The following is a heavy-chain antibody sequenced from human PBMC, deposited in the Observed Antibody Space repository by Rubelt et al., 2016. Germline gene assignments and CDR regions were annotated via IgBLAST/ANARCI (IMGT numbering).Heavy chain of an antibody. CDR1: GFTFDDYA. CDR3: ARDKTGYSYGQGGLDY. D-gene: IGHD5-18*01. Sequence: GGSLRLSCAVSGFTFDDYAMHWVRQAPGKGLEWVALISWDGHFSYYADSVKGRFTISRDNSKKSLYLQMDSLRPDDTALFYCARDKTGYSYGQGGLDYWGQGTRVTVSS. J-gene: IGHJ4*02. CDR2: ISWDGHFS. V-gene: IGHV3-43D*03.